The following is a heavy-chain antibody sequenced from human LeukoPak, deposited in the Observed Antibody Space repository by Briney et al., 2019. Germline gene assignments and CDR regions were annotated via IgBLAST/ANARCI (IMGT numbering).Heavy chain of an antibody. D-gene: IGHD6-19*01. Sequence: ASVKVSCKGSGYTFTGYYMHWVRQVPGQGLEILGWFHPNSGVTNYAQNFQGRVTMTSDTSISTAYMELSSLTTDDTAVYYCARLPTGVAGTVDYWGQGTLVTVSS. V-gene: IGHV1-2*02. J-gene: IGHJ4*02. CDR2: FHPNSGVT. CDR1: GYTFTGYY. CDR3: ARLPTGVAGTVDY.